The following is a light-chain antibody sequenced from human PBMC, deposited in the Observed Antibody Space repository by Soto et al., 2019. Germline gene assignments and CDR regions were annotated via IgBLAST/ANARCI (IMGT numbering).Light chain of an antibody. Sequence: QSSLTQPSSVSGSPGQSITISCNGTSSDVGGYNYVSWYQQHPGKAPKLMIYDVSNRPSGVSNRFSGSKSGNTASLTISGLQAEDEADYYCSSYTSSSTPHYVFGTGTKVTVL. J-gene: IGLJ1*01. CDR2: DVS. CDR3: SSYTSSSTPHYV. V-gene: IGLV2-14*01. CDR1: SSDVGGYNY.